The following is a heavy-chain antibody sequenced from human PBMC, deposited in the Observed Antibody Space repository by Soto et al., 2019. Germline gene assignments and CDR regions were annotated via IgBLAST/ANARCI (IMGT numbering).Heavy chain of an antibody. V-gene: IGHV3-49*04. D-gene: IGHD3-10*01. J-gene: IGHJ6*02. CDR2: IRSKAYGGTT. CDR3: TREVRGYYGSGNYYYYYGMDV. CDR1: GFTFGDYA. Sequence: GGSLRLSCTASGFTFGDYAMSWVRQAPGKGLEWVGFIRSKAYGGTTEYAASVKGRFTISRDDSKSIAYLQMNSLKTEDTAVYYCTREVRGYYGSGNYYYYYGMDVWGQGTTVTVSS.